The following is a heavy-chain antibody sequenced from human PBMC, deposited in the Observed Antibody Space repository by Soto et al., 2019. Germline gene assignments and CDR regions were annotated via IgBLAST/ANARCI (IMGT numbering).Heavy chain of an antibody. CDR1: GGSFSGYY. CDR2: INHSGST. CDR3: AREKINFIAARTLDY. D-gene: IGHD6-6*01. J-gene: IGHJ4*02. Sequence: ETLSLTCAVYGGSFSGYYWSWIRQPPGKGLEWIGEINHSGSTNYNPSLKSRVTISVDTSKNQFSLKLSSVTAADTAVYYCAREKINFIAARTLDYWGQGTLVTVSS. V-gene: IGHV4-34*01.